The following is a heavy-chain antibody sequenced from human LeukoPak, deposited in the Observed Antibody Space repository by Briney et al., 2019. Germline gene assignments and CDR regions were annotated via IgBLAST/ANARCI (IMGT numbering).Heavy chain of an antibody. J-gene: IGHJ4*02. Sequence: GGSLRLSCAASGFTFSSYAMSWVRQAPGKGLEWVSPISGSGGSTYYADSVKGRFTISRDNAKNSLYLQMNSLRAEDTAVYYCARVPGASGTSWYYFDYWGQGTLVTVSS. V-gene: IGHV3-23*01. D-gene: IGHD2-2*01. CDR1: GFTFSSYA. CDR3: ARVPGASGTSWYYFDY. CDR2: ISGSGGST.